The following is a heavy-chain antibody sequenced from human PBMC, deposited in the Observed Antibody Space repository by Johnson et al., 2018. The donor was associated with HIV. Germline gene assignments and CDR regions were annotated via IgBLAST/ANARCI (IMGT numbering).Heavy chain of an antibody. CDR3: ARGQLWLLDDALDI. CDR2: ISYDGSNK. J-gene: IGHJ3*02. CDR1: GFSFSSYG. V-gene: IGHV3-30*03. D-gene: IGHD5-18*01. Sequence: QVQLVESGGGVVQPGRSLRLSCAASGFSFSSYGIHWVRQAPGKGLEWVAVISYDGSNKYYADSVKGRFTISRDNSKNTLYLQMNSLRAEDTAIYYCARGQLWLLDDALDIWGQGTMVTVSS.